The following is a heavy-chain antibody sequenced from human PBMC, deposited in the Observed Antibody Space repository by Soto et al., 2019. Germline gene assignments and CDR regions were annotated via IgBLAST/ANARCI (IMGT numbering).Heavy chain of an antibody. J-gene: IGHJ3*02. V-gene: IGHV1-3*04. D-gene: IGHD2-2*01. CDR3: ARDCSSIRLHDAFDI. CDR1: GYTFKTFP. CDR2: INTANGNT. Sequence: QVQLVQSGAEVKKPGASVKVSCKASGYTFKTFPLHWVRQAPGQRLEWMGWINTANGNTKYSEKFQGRVTITRDTSASTAYMELSSLRSEDTAVYYCARDCSSIRLHDAFDIWGQGTMVTVSS.